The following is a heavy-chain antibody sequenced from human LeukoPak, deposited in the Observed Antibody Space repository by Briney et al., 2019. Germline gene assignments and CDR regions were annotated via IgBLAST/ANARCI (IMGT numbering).Heavy chain of an antibody. D-gene: IGHD3-22*01. CDR2: IYHSGST. CDR1: GYSIGSGYY. CDR3: AIGREYYYDSSGYGAFDI. J-gene: IGHJ3*02. V-gene: IGHV4-38-2*01. Sequence: PSETLSLTCAVSGYSIGSGYYWGWIRQPPGKGLEWIGSIYHSGSTYYNPSLKSRVTISVDTSKNQFSLKLSSVTAADTAVYYCAIGREYYYDSSGYGAFDIWGQGTMVTVSS.